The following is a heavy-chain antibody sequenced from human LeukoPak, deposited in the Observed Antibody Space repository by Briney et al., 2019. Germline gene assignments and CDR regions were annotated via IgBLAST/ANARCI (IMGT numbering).Heavy chain of an antibody. CDR2: ISAYNGNT. Sequence: ASVKVSCKASGYTFTSYGISWVRQAPGQGLEWMGWISAYNGNTNYAQKLQGRVTVTTDTSTSTAYMELRSLRSDDTAVYCCARTRFPVVVVTASVHYYGMDVWGQGTTVTVSS. V-gene: IGHV1-18*01. D-gene: IGHD2-21*02. CDR1: GYTFTSYG. J-gene: IGHJ6*02. CDR3: ARTRFPVVVVTASVHYYGMDV.